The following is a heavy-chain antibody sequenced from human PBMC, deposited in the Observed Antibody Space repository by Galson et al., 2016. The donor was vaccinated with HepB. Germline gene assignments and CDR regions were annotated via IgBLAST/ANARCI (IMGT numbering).Heavy chain of an antibody. D-gene: IGHD3-22*01. J-gene: IGHJ3*02. CDR2: ISAYIGNT. CDR3: ARAPFYYDSSGYYYRI. V-gene: IGHV1-18*01. CDR1: GYTFSSYG. Sequence: SVKVSCKASGYTFSSYGVNWVRQAPGQGLEWMGWISAYIGNTNYAQKFQGRVTMTTDTSTSTAYMELRSLRSDDTAVYYCARAPFYYDSSGYYYRIWGQGTMVTVSS.